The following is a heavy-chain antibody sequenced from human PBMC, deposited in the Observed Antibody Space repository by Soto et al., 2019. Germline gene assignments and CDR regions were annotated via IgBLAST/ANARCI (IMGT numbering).Heavy chain of an antibody. Sequence: SETLSLTCTVSRGSISRDYWNWIRQPPGKGLEWIGYIYYSGTTYYNPSLKSRLTISIDTSKKQFSLRLTSVTAADTAVYYCATYDSSGLAFWGQGTLVTVS. CDR1: RGSISRDY. CDR3: ATYDSSGLAF. J-gene: IGHJ4*02. V-gene: IGHV4-59*08. CDR2: IYYSGTT. D-gene: IGHD3-22*01.